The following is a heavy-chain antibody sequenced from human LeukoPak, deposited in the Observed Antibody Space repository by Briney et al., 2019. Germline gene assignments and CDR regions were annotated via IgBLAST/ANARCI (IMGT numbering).Heavy chain of an antibody. D-gene: IGHD3-3*01. J-gene: IGHJ5*02. Sequence: PSETLSLTCTVSGDSVSNSHYFWGWIRQPPGKGLEWIGYIYHSGSTYYNPSLKSRVTISVDRSKNQFSLKLSSVTAADTAVYYCARAGLAWSGPNWFDPWGQGTLVTVSS. CDR1: GDSVSNSHYF. CDR2: IYHSGST. CDR3: ARAGLAWSGPNWFDP. V-gene: IGHV4-30-2*01.